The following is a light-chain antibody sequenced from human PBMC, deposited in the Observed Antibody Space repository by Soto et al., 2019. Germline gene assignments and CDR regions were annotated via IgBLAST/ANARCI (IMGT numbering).Light chain of an antibody. J-gene: IGKJ1*01. Sequence: AIRMTQSPSSFSASTGDRVTITCRASQGISSYLAWYQQKPGKAPKLLIYAASTLQSGVPSRFSGSGSGTDFTLTISCLQSEDFATYYCQQYYSTEWTFGQGTKVEIK. V-gene: IGKV1-8*01. CDR3: QQYYSTEWT. CDR2: AAS. CDR1: QGISSY.